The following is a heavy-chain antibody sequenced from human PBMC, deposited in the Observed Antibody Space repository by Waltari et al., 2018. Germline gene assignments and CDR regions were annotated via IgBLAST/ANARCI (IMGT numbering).Heavy chain of an antibody. V-gene: IGHV3-11*06. D-gene: IGHD3-16*02. CDR1: GFTFSDYY. CDR3: AREGYYDYVWGSYRNFDY. J-gene: IGHJ4*02. Sequence: AASGFTFSDYYMSWIRQAPGQGLEWVSYISSSSSYTNYADSVKGRFTISRDNAKNSLYLQMNSLRAEDTAVYYCAREGYYDYVWGSYRNFDYWGQGTLVTVSS. CDR2: ISSSSSYT.